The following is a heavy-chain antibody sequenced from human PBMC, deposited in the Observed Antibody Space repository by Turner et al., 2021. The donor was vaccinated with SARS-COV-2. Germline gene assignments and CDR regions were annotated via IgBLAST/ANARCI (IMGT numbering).Heavy chain of an antibody. CDR2: ITGSGGST. D-gene: IGHD4-17*01. V-gene: IGHV3-23*04. Sequence: VQLVESGGGVVQPGRSLRPSCAASGFTFSSYAMSWVRQAPGKGLEWVSAITGSGGSTYYADSVRGRFTISRDNSKNTLYLQMNSLRAEDTAVYYCAKGGFGDYVYFDYWGQGTLVTVSS. CDR3: AKGGFGDYVYFDY. CDR1: GFTFSSYA. J-gene: IGHJ4*02.